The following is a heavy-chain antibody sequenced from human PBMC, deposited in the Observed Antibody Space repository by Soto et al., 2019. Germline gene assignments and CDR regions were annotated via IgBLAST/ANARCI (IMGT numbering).Heavy chain of an antibody. J-gene: IGHJ6*02. V-gene: IGHV1-46*01. Sequence: ASVKVSCKASEYGFTSYYIHWVRQAPGQGLEWMGLINPTGGRTSYAQRFQGRVIMTRDTATSTVYLHLASLRSDDTALYYCARGGSVTNSFYYYSGMDVCGQGSTVTVYS. CDR3: ARGGSVTNSFYYYSGMDV. CDR2: INPTGGRT. CDR1: EYGFTSYY. D-gene: IGHD3-16*01.